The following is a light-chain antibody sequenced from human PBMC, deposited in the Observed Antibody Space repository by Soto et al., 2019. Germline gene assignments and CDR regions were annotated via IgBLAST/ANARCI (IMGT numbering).Light chain of an antibody. Sequence: EIVMTQSPATLSVSPGERATLSCRASQSVSGHLAWYQHKPGQAPRLLIYRASTRATGIPARFSGSGSGTEFTLTISSLQSEDFAVDYCKQYKNGPLPTFGGGTKVEIK. CDR2: RAS. J-gene: IGKJ4*01. CDR3: KQYKNGPLPT. CDR1: QSVSGH. V-gene: IGKV3-15*01.